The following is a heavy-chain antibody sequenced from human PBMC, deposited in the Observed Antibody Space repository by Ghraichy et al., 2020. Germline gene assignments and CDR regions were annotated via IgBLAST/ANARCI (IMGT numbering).Heavy chain of an antibody. V-gene: IGHV2-5*02. D-gene: IGHD2-2*01. CDR2: IYWDDDK. J-gene: IGHJ6*04. CDR1: GFSLSTSGVG. CDR3: SYSCSSASCQPKGHSYYSYSVMDV. Sequence: SGPTLVKPTETLTLTCNFSGFSLSTSGVGVGWIRQPPGKALEWLALIYWDDDKRYSPSLKSRLTITKDTSKNQVVLTMTNMDPVDTATYYCSYSCSSASCQPKGHSYYSYSVMDVWGKGTTVIVSS.